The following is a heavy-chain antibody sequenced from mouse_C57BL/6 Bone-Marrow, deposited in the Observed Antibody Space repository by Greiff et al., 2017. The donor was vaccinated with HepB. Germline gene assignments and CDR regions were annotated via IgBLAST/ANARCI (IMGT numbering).Heavy chain of an antibody. CDR1: GYTFTSYW. V-gene: IGHV1-69*01. Sequence: QVHVKQPGAELVMPGASVKLSCKASGYTFTSYWMHWVKQRPGQGLEWIGEIDPSDSYTNYNQKFKGKATLTVDKSSSTAYMQLSSLTSEDSAVYYCARMDGNYAWFAYWGQGTLVTVSA. CDR3: ARMDGNYAWFAY. D-gene: IGHD2-1*01. J-gene: IGHJ3*01. CDR2: IDPSDSYT.